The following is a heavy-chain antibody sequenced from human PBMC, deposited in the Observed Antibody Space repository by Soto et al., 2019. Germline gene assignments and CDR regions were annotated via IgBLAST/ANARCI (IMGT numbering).Heavy chain of an antibody. J-gene: IGHJ5*02. CDR2: IDWDDDK. CDR3: ARISQGPRSRGYRNSWYWFDP. D-gene: IGHD6-13*01. V-gene: IGHV2-70*01. CDR1: GLELSTSGMC. Sequence: ESGPTLVNPTHTRTLTCTFSGLELSTSGMCVSWIRQPPGEALEWLALIDWDDDKYYXTSXXXRLSXSKDTSKNQLVPTMTNMDPVEAATYYCARISQGPRSRGYRNSWYWFDPGAQGTPVTGSS.